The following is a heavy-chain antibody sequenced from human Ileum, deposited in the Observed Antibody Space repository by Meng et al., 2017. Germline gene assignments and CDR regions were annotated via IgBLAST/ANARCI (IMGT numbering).Heavy chain of an antibody. D-gene: IGHD7-27*01. CDR2: ISNSGNIR. J-gene: IGHJ4*02. CDR1: GFTFSDHY. CDR3: GRGHWGLDY. V-gene: IGHV3-11*01. Sequence: QALLVESGGGFVEPGGFLRLSCAASGFTFSDHYMTWIRQAPGKGPEWVSFISNSGNIRENADSVKGRFTISRDNAKNALYLQMDSLKVEDTAMYYCGRGHWGLDYWGQGTLVTVSS.